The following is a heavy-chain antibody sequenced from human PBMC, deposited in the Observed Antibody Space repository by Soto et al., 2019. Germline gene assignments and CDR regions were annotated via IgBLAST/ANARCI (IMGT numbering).Heavy chain of an antibody. J-gene: IGHJ6*02. CDR3: AHKLRYLDAMVV. D-gene: IGHD3-9*01. CDR2: IYWNDDK. CDR1: GFSLTTGGVA. Sequence: GPTLVNPTQTLTLTCSFSGFSLTTGGVAVGWIRQPPGKALEWLALIYWNDDKRYSPSLKNRLTVTKDTSKNQVVLTLTNMDPVDTATYYCAHKLRYLDAMVVWGQGTTVTVSS. V-gene: IGHV2-5*01.